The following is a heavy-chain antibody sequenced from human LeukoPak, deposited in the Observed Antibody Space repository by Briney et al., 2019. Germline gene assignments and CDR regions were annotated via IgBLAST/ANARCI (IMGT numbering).Heavy chain of an antibody. V-gene: IGHV1-2*02. Sequence: ASVKVSCKASGYPFTCYSMHWVRQAPGQGLEWMGWINPNSGGTNYAQKFQGRVTMTRDTSISTAYMELSRLRSDDTAVYYCPRDRGPLYYYDSSGYPLYYFDYWGQGTLVTVSS. J-gene: IGHJ4*02. CDR3: PRDRGPLYYYDSSGYPLYYFDY. CDR1: GYPFTCYS. CDR2: INPNSGGT. D-gene: IGHD3-22*01.